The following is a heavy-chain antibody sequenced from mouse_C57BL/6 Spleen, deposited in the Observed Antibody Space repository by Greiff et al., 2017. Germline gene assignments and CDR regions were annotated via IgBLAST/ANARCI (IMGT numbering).Heavy chain of an antibody. D-gene: IGHD2-4*01. Sequence: VMLVESGAELVRPGASVKLSCKASGYPFTDYYINWVKQRPGQGLEWIARIYPGSGNTYYNEKFKGKATLTADKSSSTAYMQLSSLTSEDSAVYFCARGIYDDYGYYFDYWGQGTTLTVSS. CDR2: IYPGSGNT. CDR1: GYPFTDYY. CDR3: ARGIYDDYGYYFDY. J-gene: IGHJ2*01. V-gene: IGHV1-76*01.